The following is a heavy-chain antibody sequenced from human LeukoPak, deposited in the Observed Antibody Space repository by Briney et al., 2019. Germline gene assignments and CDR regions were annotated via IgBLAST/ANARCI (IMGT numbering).Heavy chain of an antibody. J-gene: IGHJ4*02. D-gene: IGHD6-19*01. V-gene: IGHV3-20*01. Sequence: PGGSLRLSCAASGFTFDDYGISWVRQAPGKGLEWVSGINWNGGSTGYADSVKGRFTISRDNAKNSLYLQMNSLRAEDTALYHCARGYSSGWYLGDFDYWGQGILVTVSS. CDR2: INWNGGST. CDR3: ARGYSSGWYLGDFDY. CDR1: GFTFDDYG.